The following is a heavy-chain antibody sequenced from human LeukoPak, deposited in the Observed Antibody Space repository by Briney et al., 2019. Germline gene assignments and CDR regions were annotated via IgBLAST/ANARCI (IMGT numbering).Heavy chain of an antibody. CDR1: GGSISSYY. Sequence: SETLSLTCTVSGGSISSYYWSWIRQPPGKGLEWIGYIYYSGSTNYNPSLKSRVTISVDTSKNQFSLTLSSVTAADTAVYYCAREVPAAPYFDYWGQGTLVTVSS. J-gene: IGHJ4*02. CDR3: AREVPAAPYFDY. D-gene: IGHD2-2*01. CDR2: IYYSGST. V-gene: IGHV4-59*01.